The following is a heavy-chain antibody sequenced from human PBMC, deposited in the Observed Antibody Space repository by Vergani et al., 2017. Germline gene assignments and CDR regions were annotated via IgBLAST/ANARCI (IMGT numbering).Heavy chain of an antibody. Sequence: QVQLVESGGGVVQPGRSLRLSCAASGFTFSSYGMHWVRQAPGEGLVWVAVICYDGSNKYYADSVKGRFTISRDNSKNTLYLQMNSLSAEDTAVYYCARVGLRYCCSIGCYWGWFDPWGQGTLVTVSS. CDR2: ICYDGSNK. CDR1: GFTFSSYG. D-gene: IGHD2-2*01. V-gene: IGHV3-33*01. J-gene: IGHJ5*02. CDR3: ARVGLRYCCSIGCYWGWFDP.